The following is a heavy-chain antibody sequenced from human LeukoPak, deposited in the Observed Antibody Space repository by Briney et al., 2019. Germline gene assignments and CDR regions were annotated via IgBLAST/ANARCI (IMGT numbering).Heavy chain of an antibody. D-gene: IGHD6-13*01. CDR1: GFTFSTYE. CDR2: ISSRGSSI. Sequence: GGSLRLSCAASGFTFSTYEMDWVRQAPGKELEWVSYISSRGSSIYYADSVKGRFTISRDNAKNSLYLQMSSLRVEDTAVYYWARGAAGGDFDYWGQGTLVTVSS. CDR3: ARGAAGGDFDY. V-gene: IGHV3-48*03. J-gene: IGHJ4*02.